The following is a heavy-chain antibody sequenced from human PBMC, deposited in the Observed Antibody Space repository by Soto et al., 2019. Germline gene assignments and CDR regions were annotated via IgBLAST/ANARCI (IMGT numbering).Heavy chain of an antibody. D-gene: IGHD5-12*01. CDR2: ISSSSSYI. CDR1: RFTFSSYS. Sequence: EVQLVESGGGLVKPGGSLRLSCAASRFTFSSYSMNWVRQAPGKGLEWVSSISSSSSYIYYADSVKGRFTISRDNAKNSLYLQMNSPRAEDTAVYYCARDFIVATRGMDYWAQGTLVTVSS. J-gene: IGHJ4*02. V-gene: IGHV3-21*01. CDR3: ARDFIVATRGMDY.